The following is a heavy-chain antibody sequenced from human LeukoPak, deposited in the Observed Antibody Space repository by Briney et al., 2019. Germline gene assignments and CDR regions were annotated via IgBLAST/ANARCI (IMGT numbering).Heavy chain of an antibody. Sequence: ASVTVSCKASGGTFSTYYAISWVRQAPGQGLEWMGRIIPIVGTANYAQKFQGRVTITADKSTATVYMELSNLRSGDTAVYYCARGITVVRGVIKGGMDVWGQGTTVTVSS. CDR1: GGTFSTYYA. D-gene: IGHD3-10*01. V-gene: IGHV1-69*04. CDR3: ARGITVVRGVIKGGMDV. J-gene: IGHJ6*02. CDR2: IIPIVGTA.